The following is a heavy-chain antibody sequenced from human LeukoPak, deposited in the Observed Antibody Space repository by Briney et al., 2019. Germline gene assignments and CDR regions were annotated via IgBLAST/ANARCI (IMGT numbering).Heavy chain of an antibody. CDR3: AREDLVGAIDY. V-gene: IGHV3-48*03. J-gene: IGHJ4*02. CDR1: GFSFDSYE. CDR2: ISATGNTI. Sequence: PGGSLRLSCVVSGFSFDSYEMDWVRQAPGKGLEWPSYISATGNTIYDADSVKGRFTISRDNAKNSLYLQMNSLRVEDTATYYCAREDLVGAIDYWGQGTLVTVSS. D-gene: IGHD1-26*01.